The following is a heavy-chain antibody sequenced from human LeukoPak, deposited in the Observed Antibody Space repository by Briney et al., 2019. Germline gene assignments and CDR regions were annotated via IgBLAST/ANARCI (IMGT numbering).Heavy chain of an antibody. Sequence: ASVKVSCKASGYTFTGYYMHWVRQAPGQGLEWMGWINPNSGGTNYAQKFQGRVTMTRDTSITTAYMELSRLRSDDTAVYYCARDSGEGYNLFDYWGQGTLVTVSS. CDR3: ARDSGEGYNLFDY. V-gene: IGHV1-2*02. D-gene: IGHD5-24*01. J-gene: IGHJ4*02. CDR1: GYTFTGYY. CDR2: INPNSGGT.